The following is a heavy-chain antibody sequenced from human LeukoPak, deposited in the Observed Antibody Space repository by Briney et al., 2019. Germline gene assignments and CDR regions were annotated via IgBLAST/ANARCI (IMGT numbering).Heavy chain of an antibody. CDR3: ASLVSMFGAFDI. D-gene: IGHD3-10*02. Sequence: ASVKVSCKASGGTFSSYAISWVRQAPGQGLEWMGGIIPIFGTANYAQKFQGRVTITADKSTSTAYMELSSLRSEDTAVYYCASLVSMFGAFDIWGQGTMVTVSS. CDR1: GGTFSSYA. V-gene: IGHV1-69*06. J-gene: IGHJ3*02. CDR2: IIPIFGTA.